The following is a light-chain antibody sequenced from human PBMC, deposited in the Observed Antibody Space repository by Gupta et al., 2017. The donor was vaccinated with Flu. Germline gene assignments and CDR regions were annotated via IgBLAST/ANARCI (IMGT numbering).Light chain of an antibody. J-gene: IGKJ5*01. CDR3: QQHNSFPFT. V-gene: IGKV1-9*01. Sequence: DIQLSLSPSFLSASVGDRVTITCRASQDISSYLAWYQQKPGKAPKLLIYAASNLQSGVPSRFSGSGSGTEFTLTIGSLQPEDIATYYCQQHNSFPFTFGQGTQLEIK. CDR1: QDISSY. CDR2: AAS.